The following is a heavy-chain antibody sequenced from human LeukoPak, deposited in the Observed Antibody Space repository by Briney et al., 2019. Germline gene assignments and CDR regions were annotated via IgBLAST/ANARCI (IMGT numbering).Heavy chain of an antibody. CDR1: GFTFSSYA. V-gene: IGHV3-23*01. J-gene: IGHJ4*02. D-gene: IGHD3-10*01. CDR3: AKEPNYYGSGSRPFDY. CDR2: ISGSGGST. Sequence: GGSLRLSCAASGFTFSSYAMSWVRQAPGKGLEWVSVISGSGGSTYYADSVKGRFAISRDNSKNTLYLQMNSLRAEDTAVYYCAKEPNYYGSGSRPFDYWGQGTLVTVSS.